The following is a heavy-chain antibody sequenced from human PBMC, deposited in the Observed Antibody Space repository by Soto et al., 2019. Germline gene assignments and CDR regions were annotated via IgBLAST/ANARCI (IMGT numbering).Heavy chain of an antibody. Sequence: QVELQESGPGLVRPSETLSLTCTVSGGSFSSYYWTGIRQSPGKGLEWIGYIYYSGSTDYNPSLRGRLAISIDTSKNQFSLRLNSMTAADTAVYYCAGRDCSGTNCYYLDYYYMDVWGKGTMVTVSS. V-gene: IGHV4-59*08. CDR3: AGRDCSGTNCYYLDYYYMDV. CDR1: GGSFSSYY. D-gene: IGHD2-2*01. CDR2: IYYSGST. J-gene: IGHJ6*03.